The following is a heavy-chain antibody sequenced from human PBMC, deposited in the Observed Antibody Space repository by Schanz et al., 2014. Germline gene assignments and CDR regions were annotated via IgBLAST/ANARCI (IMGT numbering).Heavy chain of an antibody. CDR3: ALEHNSPSGAGQF. CDR1: GQTVSSYF. Sequence: QVHVVQSGAVLKTPGASVNVSCKTSGQTVSSYFIQWVRQAPGQGLEWMGIIDPRDGATNYGGKFQGRVTMARDPSTTTVSMHLRGLRPDDTAVYYCALEHNSPSGAGQFWGQGTLITVSS. CDR2: IDPRDGAT. J-gene: IGHJ4*02. D-gene: IGHD1-1*01. V-gene: IGHV1-46*03.